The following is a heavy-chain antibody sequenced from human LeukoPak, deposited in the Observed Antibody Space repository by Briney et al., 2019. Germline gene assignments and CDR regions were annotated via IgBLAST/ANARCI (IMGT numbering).Heavy chain of an antibody. J-gene: IGHJ4*02. CDR2: ISSSSNTI. CDR1: GFTFSGYN. V-gene: IGHV3-48*02. CDR3: ARRGDYFDY. Sequence: PGGSLRLSCAASGFTFSGYNMNWVRQAPGKGLEWVSYISSSSNTIYYADSVKGRFTISRDNAKNSLYLRMNSLRDEDTAVYYYARRGDYFDYWGQGTLVTVSS.